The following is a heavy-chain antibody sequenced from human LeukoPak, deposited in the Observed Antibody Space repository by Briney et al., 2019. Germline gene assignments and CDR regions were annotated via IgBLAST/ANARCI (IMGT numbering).Heavy chain of an antibody. D-gene: IGHD3-10*01. CDR3: ARDQATMIRNGFDV. CDR1: GFTVSSNY. CDR2: IYGGGKT. V-gene: IGHV3-53*01. J-gene: IGHJ6*02. Sequence: PGGSLRLSCAASGFTVSSNYMNWVRQAPGKGLESVSVIYGGGKTYYADSVKGRFTLSRDDSKNMLFLQMNSLRVEDTAVYYCARDQATMIRNGFDVWGQGTAVTVSS.